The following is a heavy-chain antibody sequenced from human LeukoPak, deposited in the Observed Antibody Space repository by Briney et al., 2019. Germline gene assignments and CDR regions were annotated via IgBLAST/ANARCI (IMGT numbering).Heavy chain of an antibody. CDR2: MYHSGST. D-gene: IGHD5-18*01. CDR1: GASISSSNW. J-gene: IGHJ6*03. V-gene: IGHV4-4*02. Sequence: SETLSLTCAVSGASISSSNWWSWVRQPPGKGLEWIGEMYHSGSTNYNPSLKSRVTISVDTSKNQFSLKLSSVTAADTAVYYCARRRSYGSYYMDVWGKGTTVTVSS. CDR3: ARRRSYGSYYMDV.